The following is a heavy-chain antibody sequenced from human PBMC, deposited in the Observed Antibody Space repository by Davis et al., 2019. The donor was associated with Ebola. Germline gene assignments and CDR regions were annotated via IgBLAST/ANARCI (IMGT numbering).Heavy chain of an antibody. V-gene: IGHV4-59*01. Sequence: SETLSLTCNVSGGFISSFYWTWIRQSPQMGLEWIGHVYYTGSANYNPSLRSRATISVDTSKKQFSLSLKSVTAADTAVYYCARGDSSSFLKWFDPWGKGSPVTVSP. J-gene: IGHJ5*02. CDR2: VYYTGSA. CDR1: GGFISSFY. D-gene: IGHD6-13*01. CDR3: ARGDSSSFLKWFDP.